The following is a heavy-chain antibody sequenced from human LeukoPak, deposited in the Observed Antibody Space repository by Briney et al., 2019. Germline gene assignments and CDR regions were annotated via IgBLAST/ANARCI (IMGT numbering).Heavy chain of an antibody. CDR2: IRSKPYGGTT. V-gene: IGHV3-49*04. Sequence: GGSLRPSCTASGFTSGDYTMSWVRQAPGKGLEWVGFIRSKPYGGTTEYAASVKDRFTISRDDSKSIAYLQMSSLKTEDTAVYYCTRVDDYCSSTNCKLTTSHHWGQGTLVTVSS. D-gene: IGHD2-2*01. CDR1: GFTSGDYT. CDR3: TRVDDYCSSTNCKLTTSHH. J-gene: IGHJ1*01.